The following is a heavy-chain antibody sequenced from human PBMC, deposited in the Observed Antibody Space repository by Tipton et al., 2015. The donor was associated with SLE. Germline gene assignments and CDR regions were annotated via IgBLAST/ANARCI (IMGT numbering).Heavy chain of an antibody. CDR3: ARGPFWSGSWDY. Sequence: TLSLTCTVSGGSISSGSYYWSWIRQPAGKGLEWIGRIYTSGSTNYNPSLKSRVTISVDTSKNQFSLKLSSVTAADTAVYYCARGPFWSGSWDYWGQGTLVTVSS. D-gene: IGHD3-3*01. CDR2: IYTSGST. V-gene: IGHV4-61*02. J-gene: IGHJ4*02. CDR1: GGSISSGSYY.